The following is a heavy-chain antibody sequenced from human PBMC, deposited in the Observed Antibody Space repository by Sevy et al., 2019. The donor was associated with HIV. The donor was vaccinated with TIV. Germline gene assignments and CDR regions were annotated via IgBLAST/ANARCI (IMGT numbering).Heavy chain of an antibody. V-gene: IGHV3-7*01. J-gene: IGHJ4*02. CDR1: GFTFSNYW. CDR3: ASTALTSGYYSFDY. Sequence: GGSLRLSCAASGFTFSNYWMSWVRQAPGKGLEWVVNIKQDGSDKYYVDSVKGRFTISRDNAKNSLYLQMNSLRAEDTAVYYCASTALTSGYYSFDYWGQGTLVTVSS. D-gene: IGHD5-12*01. CDR2: IKQDGSDK.